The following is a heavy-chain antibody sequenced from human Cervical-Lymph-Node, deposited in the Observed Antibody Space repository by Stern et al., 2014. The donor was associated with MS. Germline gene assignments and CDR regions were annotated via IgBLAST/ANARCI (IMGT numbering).Heavy chain of an antibody. CDR1: GYSFATYW. V-gene: IGHV5-51*03. J-gene: IGHJ6*02. CDR3: ARPGDDTAKYGLDV. D-gene: IGHD5-18*01. CDR2: IYPGDSDT. Sequence: VQLVESGAEVKKPGESLKISCKGSGYSFATYWIGWVRQMPGKGLEWMGIIYPGDSDTRYSPSFQGQVTISAGKAISTAYLHGSSLKASDTAMYYCARPGDDTAKYGLDVWGQGTTVTVSS.